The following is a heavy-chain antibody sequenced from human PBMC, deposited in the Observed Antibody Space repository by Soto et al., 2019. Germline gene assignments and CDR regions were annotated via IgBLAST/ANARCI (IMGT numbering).Heavy chain of an antibody. J-gene: IGHJ4*02. Sequence: QLQLQESGPGLVKPSETLSLTCTVSGGSISSSSYYWGWIRQPPGKGLEWIGSIYYSGSTYYNPSLKSRVTIAVDTSKNHFSLKLSSVTAADTAVYYCARIVLWFGELSPYYFDYWGQGTLVTVSS. CDR1: GGSISSSSYY. CDR2: IYYSGST. D-gene: IGHD3-10*01. CDR3: ARIVLWFGELSPYYFDY. V-gene: IGHV4-39*02.